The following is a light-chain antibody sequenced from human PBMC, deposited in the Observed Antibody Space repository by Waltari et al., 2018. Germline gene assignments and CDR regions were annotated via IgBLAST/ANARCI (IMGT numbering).Light chain of an antibody. CDR1: GSNLRAGYD. CDR3: QSYDPSLSVV. CDR2: GVN. J-gene: IGLJ2*01. V-gene: IGLV1-40*01. Sequence: QSVLTQPPSVSGAPGQRVTISCTRSGSNLRAGYDVHWYQQRPGEAPKLLIYGVNTRPLGVPDRFSGSQSGTSASLAIRGLQAEDEADYYCQSYDPSLSVVFGGGTKLTVV.